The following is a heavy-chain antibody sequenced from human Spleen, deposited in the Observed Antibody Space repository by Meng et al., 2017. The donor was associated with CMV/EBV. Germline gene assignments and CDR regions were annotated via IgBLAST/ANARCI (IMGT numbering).Heavy chain of an antibody. CDR2: INHSGST. D-gene: IGHD5-12*01. CDR3: ARGYVNVDIVATINRAHFDY. V-gene: IGHV4-34*01. J-gene: IGHJ4*02. CDR1: GGSFSGYY. Sequence: QVEVQDAVPGLVKPSGTLSLTCAVYGGSFSGYYWSWIRQPPGKGLEWIGEINHSGSTNYNPSLKSRVTISVDTSKNQFSLKLSSVTAADTAVYYCARGYVNVDIVATINRAHFDYWGQGTLVTVSS.